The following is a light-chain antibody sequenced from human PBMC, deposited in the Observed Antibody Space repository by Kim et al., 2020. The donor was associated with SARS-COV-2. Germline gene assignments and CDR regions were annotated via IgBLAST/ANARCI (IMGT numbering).Light chain of an antibody. Sequence: QTVTISCTGSSSNLGAGHDVHWYQHLPGAAPKLLIFNNRNRPSGVPDRFSGSKSGPSASLAITGLQAEDEAHYYCQSFDVTLSAWVFGGGTQLTVL. J-gene: IGLJ3*02. V-gene: IGLV1-40*01. CDR2: NNR. CDR1: SSNLGAGHD. CDR3: QSFDVTLSAWV.